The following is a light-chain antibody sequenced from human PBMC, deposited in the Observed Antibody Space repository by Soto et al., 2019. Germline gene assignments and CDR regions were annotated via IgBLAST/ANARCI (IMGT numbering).Light chain of an antibody. V-gene: IGKV3-20*01. CDR1: QSVSSSC. Sequence: EIVLTQSPGTLSLSPGERATLSCRASQSVSSSCLAWYQQKPGQAPRLLIYGASSRATGIPDRFSGSGSGTDFTLTISRLEPEDFAVYYCQQLYTFGQGTKLEIK. CDR2: GAS. J-gene: IGKJ2*01. CDR3: QQLYT.